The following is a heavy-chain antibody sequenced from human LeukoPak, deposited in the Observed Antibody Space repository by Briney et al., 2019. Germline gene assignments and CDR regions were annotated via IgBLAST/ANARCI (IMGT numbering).Heavy chain of an antibody. V-gene: IGHV4-30-4*08. Sequence: SQTLSLTCTVSGGSISSGEYYWNWIRQPPGKGLEWIGYILYSGSTYYNPSLKSRVTISVDTSKNQFSLKLKSVTAADTAVYYCARDQLVRGVINYCWGQGTLVTVSS. J-gene: IGHJ4*02. CDR2: ILYSGST. CDR3: ARDQLVRGVINYC. D-gene: IGHD3-10*01. CDR1: GGSISSGEYY.